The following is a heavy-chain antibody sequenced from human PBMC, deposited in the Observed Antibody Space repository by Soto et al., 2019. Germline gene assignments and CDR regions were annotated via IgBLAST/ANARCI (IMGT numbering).Heavy chain of an antibody. CDR1: GGTFSSYA. CDR3: ATLAVLYTYDRFDP. V-gene: IGHV1-69*12. CDR2: IIPPFGTS. Sequence: QVQLVQSGAEVKKPGSSVKVSCKTSGGTFSSYAINWVRQAPGQGLEWMGGIIPPFGTSNYAQKLQGRVTITADESTSTAYMELSSLRSEATAVYYCATLAVLYTYDRFDPWGQGTLVTVSS. J-gene: IGHJ5*02. D-gene: IGHD2-2*02.